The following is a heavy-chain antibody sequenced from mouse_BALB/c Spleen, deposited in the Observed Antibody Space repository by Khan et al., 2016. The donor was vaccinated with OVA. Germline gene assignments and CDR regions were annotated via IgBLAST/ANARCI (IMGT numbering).Heavy chain of an antibody. CDR1: GYTFTSYV. CDR3: TAVGTYDVSCAY. CDR2: IYPFNDAT. J-gene: IGHJ3*01. V-gene: IGHV1S136*01. Sequence: VQLQQSGPEVVEPGASVKLSCKASGYTFTSYVMHWVKQKPGQGLEWIGYIYPFNDATNYNEKFNGKVTLTSDKSSSTAHMELSSLTSEDSAVYYCTAVGTYDVSCAYWGQGTLVTVSA. D-gene: IGHD2-12*01.